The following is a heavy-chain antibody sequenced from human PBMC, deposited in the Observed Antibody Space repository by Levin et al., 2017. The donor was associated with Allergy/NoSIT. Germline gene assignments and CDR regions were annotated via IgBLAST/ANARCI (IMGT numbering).Heavy chain of an antibody. CDR1: GFTFSDYY. CDR3: ASFRTMSEARGMDV. Sequence: GGSLRLSCAASGFTFSDYYMSWIRQAPGEGLEWVSYISNSGSIIYYADSVKGRFTISRDNAKKSLFLQMNSLRAEDTAVYYCASFRTMSEARGMDVWGQGTTVSVSS. J-gene: IGHJ6*02. V-gene: IGHV3-11*01. D-gene: IGHD3-3*01. CDR2: ISNSGSII.